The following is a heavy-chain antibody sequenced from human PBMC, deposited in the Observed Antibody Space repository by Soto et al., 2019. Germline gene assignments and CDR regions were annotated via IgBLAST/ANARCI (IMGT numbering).Heavy chain of an antibody. V-gene: IGHV3-33*01. Sequence: QVQLVESGGGVVQPGRSLRLSCAASGFAFSTYAMHWVRQAPGKGLEWAAIILYDGSNKYYADSVKGRFTISRDNSKNTLYLQMDNLRAEDTAVYYGARGNKTFDPWGPGTQVTVSS. CDR2: ILYDGSNK. CDR3: ARGNKTFDP. CDR1: GFAFSTYA. J-gene: IGHJ5*02.